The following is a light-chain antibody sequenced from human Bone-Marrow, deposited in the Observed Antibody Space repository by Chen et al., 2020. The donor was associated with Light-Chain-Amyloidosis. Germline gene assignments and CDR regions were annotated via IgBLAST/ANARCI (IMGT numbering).Light chain of an antibody. CDR1: QSVNTN. J-gene: IGKJ4*01. CDR2: DAS. CDR3: HQRSDWLT. Sequence: ETVLTQSPATLSLSPGERATLSCRASQSVNTNLAWYQQKPGQPPRLLIYDASNRANGIPARFSGGGSGTDFTLTISRLEPEDFAVYYCHQRSDWLTFGGGTRVEVK. V-gene: IGKV3-11*01.